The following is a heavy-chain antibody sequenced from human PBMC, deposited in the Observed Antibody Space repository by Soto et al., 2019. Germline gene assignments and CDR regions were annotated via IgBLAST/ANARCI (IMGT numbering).Heavy chain of an antibody. J-gene: IGHJ6*02. CDR1: GGTFSSYA. V-gene: IGHV1-69*06. CDR2: IIPIFGTA. Sequence: SVKVSCKASGGTFSSYAISWVRQAPGQGLEWMGGIIPIFGTANYAQKFQGRVTITADKSTSTAYMELSSLRSEDTAVYYCASIPTGYSSRWYLGPGYYYYGMDVWGQGTTVTVYS. D-gene: IGHD6-13*01. CDR3: ASIPTGYSSRWYLGPGYYYYGMDV.